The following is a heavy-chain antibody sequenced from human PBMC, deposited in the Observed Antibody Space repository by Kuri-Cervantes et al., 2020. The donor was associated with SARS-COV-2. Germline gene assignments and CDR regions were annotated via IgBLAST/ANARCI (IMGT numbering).Heavy chain of an antibody. D-gene: IGHD3-10*01. CDR3: ARAGREGLLWFGDSYYYYYMDV. V-gene: IGHV1-8*02. J-gene: IGHJ6*03. Sequence: ASVKVSCKASGYTFTSYGISWVRQTPGQGLEWMGWISAYSGNTDYAQKFQGRVTMTRNTSISTAYMELSSLRSEDTAVYYCARAGREGLLWFGDSYYYYYMDVWGKGTTVTVSS. CDR2: ISAYSGNT. CDR1: GYTFTSYG.